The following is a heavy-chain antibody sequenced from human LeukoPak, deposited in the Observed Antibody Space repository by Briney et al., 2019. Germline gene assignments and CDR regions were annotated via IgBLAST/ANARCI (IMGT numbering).Heavy chain of an antibody. CDR1: GFTVSSNY. J-gene: IGHJ6*02. CDR3: ARDLPPAPWNGMDV. CDR2: ISGSGGST. Sequence: GGSLRLSCAASGFTVSSNYMSWVRQAPGKGLEWVSAISGSGGSTYYADSVKGRFTISRDNSKNTVYLQMNSLRPDDTAVYYCARDLPPAPWNGMDVWGQGTTVTVSS. D-gene: IGHD2-2*01. V-gene: IGHV3-53*01.